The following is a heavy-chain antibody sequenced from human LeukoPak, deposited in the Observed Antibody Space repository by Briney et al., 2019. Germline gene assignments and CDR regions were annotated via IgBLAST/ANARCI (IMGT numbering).Heavy chain of an antibody. D-gene: IGHD1-1*01. Sequence: GGSLRLSCAASGFTFSDYSFHWVRQAPGQGLEWVAVISSGGSTKYYGDSVKGRFTSSRDNSRNTLYLEMNSLRAEDTAVYYCAKGGSNNWSFDNWGQGTLVTVSS. CDR1: GFTFSDYS. CDR2: ISSGGSTK. CDR3: AKGGSNNWSFDN. J-gene: IGHJ4*02. V-gene: IGHV3-30*18.